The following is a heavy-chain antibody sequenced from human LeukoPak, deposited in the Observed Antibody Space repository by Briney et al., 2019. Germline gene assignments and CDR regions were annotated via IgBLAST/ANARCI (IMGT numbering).Heavy chain of an antibody. V-gene: IGHV3-74*01. D-gene: IGHD6-19*01. Sequence: GRSLRLSCAASGFTFSSYWMHWVRQAPGKGLVWVSRINTDGSSTSYADSVKGRFTISRDNARNTLYLQMNSLRAEDTAVYYCARDLGRSGWYGVDYWGQGTLVTVSS. CDR1: GFTFSSYW. CDR2: INTDGSST. J-gene: IGHJ4*02. CDR3: ARDLGRSGWYGVDY.